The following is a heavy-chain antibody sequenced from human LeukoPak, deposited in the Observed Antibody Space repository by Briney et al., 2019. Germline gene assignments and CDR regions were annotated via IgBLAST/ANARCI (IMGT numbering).Heavy chain of an antibody. Sequence: GRSLRLSCAASGFTFSRYGMHWVRQAPGKGLEWVTAISYDGSNKYYADSVKGRFTISRDNSRNTLYLQMNSLRAEDTAVYYCARDPEEGLDYDSSGYGNYFDYWGQGTLVTVSS. CDR3: ARDPEEGLDYDSSGYGNYFDY. CDR1: GFTFSRYG. V-gene: IGHV3-30*04. D-gene: IGHD3-22*01. CDR2: ISYDGSNK. J-gene: IGHJ4*02.